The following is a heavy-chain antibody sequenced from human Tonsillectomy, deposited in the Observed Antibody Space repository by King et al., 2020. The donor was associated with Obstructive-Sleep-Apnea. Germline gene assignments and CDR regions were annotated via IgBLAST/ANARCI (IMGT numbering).Heavy chain of an antibody. V-gene: IGHV4-38-2*02. CDR1: GYSISSGHY. Sequence: VQLQESGPGLVKPSETLSLTCTVSGYSISSGHYWGWVRQPPGKGLEWMWLIYYSGGTYYNPSLKIQVTISVDTSKNQFSLKLSFVTAADTAVFHCSRGRAQTGTAGHFFDHWGQGTLVTVSS. D-gene: IGHD1-7*01. CDR3: SRGRAQTGTAGHFFDH. J-gene: IGHJ4*02. CDR2: IYYSGGT.